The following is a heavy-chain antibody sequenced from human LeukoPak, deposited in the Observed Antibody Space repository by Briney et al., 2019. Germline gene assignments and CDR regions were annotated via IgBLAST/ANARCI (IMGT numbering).Heavy chain of an antibody. V-gene: IGHV4-34*01. CDR3: ARRRKSITMIVVVPTRGAFDI. Sequence: SETLSLTCAVYGGSFSGYYWSWIRQPPGKGLEWIGEINHSGSTNYNPSLKSRVTISVDTSKNQFSLKLSSVTAADTAVYYCARRRKSITMIVVVPTRGAFDIWGQGTMVTVSS. CDR2: INHSGST. J-gene: IGHJ3*02. CDR1: GGSFSGYY. D-gene: IGHD3-22*01.